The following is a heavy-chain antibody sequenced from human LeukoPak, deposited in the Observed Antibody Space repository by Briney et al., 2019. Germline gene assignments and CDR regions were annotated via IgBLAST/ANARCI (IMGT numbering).Heavy chain of an antibody. CDR2: ISSSSSYI. J-gene: IGHJ4*02. V-gene: IGHV3-21*01. CDR1: GFTFSSYS. CDR3: ARAPEQWLESFWDY. Sequence: GGSLRLSCAASGFTFSSYSMNWVRQAPGKGLEWVSSISSSSSYIYYADSVKGRFTISRDNAKNSLYLQMNSLRAEDTAVYYCARAPEQWLESFWDYWGQGTLVTGSS. D-gene: IGHD6-19*01.